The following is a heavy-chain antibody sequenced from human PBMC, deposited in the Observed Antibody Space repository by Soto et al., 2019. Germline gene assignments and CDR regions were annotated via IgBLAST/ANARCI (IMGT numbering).Heavy chain of an antibody. Sequence: PSETRSLTWAAYGGSFSGYYWSWIRQPPGKGLEWIGEINHSGSTNYNPSLKSRVTISVDTSKNQFSLKLSSVTAADTAVYYCAHKNTVVTTFNYWGQGTLVTVSS. D-gene: IGHD2-15*01. CDR3: AHKNTVVTTFNY. V-gene: IGHV4-34*01. J-gene: IGHJ4*02. CDR1: GGSFSGYY. CDR2: INHSGST.